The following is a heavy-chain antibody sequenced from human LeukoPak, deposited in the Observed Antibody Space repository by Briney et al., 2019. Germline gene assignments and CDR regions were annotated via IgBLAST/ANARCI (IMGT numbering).Heavy chain of an antibody. CDR1: GFTFSAFW. CDR3: ARGRVFDTSGYSVDY. V-gene: IGHV3-74*01. CDR2: INSDGSGT. J-gene: IGHJ4*02. Sequence: GGSLRLSCAASGFTFSAFWMHWVRQAPGKGLVWVSHINSDGSGTRYADSVKGRFTVSRDNARNTLYLQMNSLRAEDTAVYYCARGRVFDTSGYSVDYWGQGTLVTVSS. D-gene: IGHD3-22*01.